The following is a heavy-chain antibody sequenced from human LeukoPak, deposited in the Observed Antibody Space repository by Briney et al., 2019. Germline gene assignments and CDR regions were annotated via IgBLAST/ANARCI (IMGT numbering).Heavy chain of an antibody. CDR2: IYYSGST. CDR1: GGPIGSGSYY. V-gene: IGHV4-39*01. J-gene: IGHJ5*02. Sequence: SETLSLTCTVSGGPIGSGSYYWGWIRQPPGKGLEWIGSIYYSGSTYYNPSLKSRVTISVDTSKNQFSLKLSSVTAADTAVYYCARQRQYQLLLGWFDPWGQGTLVTVSS. CDR3: ARQRQYQLLLGWFDP. D-gene: IGHD2-2*01.